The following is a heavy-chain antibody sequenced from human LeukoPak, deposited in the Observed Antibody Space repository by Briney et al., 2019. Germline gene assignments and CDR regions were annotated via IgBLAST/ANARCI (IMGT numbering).Heavy chain of an antibody. J-gene: IGHJ4*02. D-gene: IGHD5-24*01. Sequence: PGGSLRLSCAASGFTFSSYWMSWVRQAPGKGLEWVANIKQDGSEKYYVDSVKGRFTISRDNAKNSLYLQMNSLRAEDTAVYYCARVVSRDGYNSCDYWGQGTLVTVSS. CDR3: ARVVSRDGYNSCDY. CDR1: GFTFSSYW. CDR2: IKQDGSEK. V-gene: IGHV3-7*01.